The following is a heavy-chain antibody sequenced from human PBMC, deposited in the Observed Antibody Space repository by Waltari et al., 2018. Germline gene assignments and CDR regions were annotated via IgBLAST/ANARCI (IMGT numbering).Heavy chain of an antibody. CDR2: IYYSGST. Sequence: QVQLQESGPGLVKPSETLSLTCTVSGGSISSHYWSWIRQPPGKGLEWSGYIYYSGSTNYNPSLKSRVTISVDTSKNQFSLKLSSVTAADTAVYYCARNHAFDIWGQGTMVTVSS. J-gene: IGHJ3*02. CDR1: GGSISSHY. V-gene: IGHV4-59*11. CDR3: ARNHAFDI.